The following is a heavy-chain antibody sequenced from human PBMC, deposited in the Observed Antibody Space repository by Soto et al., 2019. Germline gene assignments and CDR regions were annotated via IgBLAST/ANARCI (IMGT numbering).Heavy chain of an antibody. CDR3: ARGWGRIFDY. Sequence: QVQLQQWGAGLLKPSETLSLTCAVYGGSFSGYYWSWIRQPPGKGLEWIGEINHCGSTNYYPSLKSRVTISVDTPKNQFSLKLSSVTAPDTAVYYCARGWGRIFDYWGQGTLVTVSS. CDR1: GGSFSGYY. CDR2: INHCGST. J-gene: IGHJ4*02. V-gene: IGHV4-34*01. D-gene: IGHD7-27*01.